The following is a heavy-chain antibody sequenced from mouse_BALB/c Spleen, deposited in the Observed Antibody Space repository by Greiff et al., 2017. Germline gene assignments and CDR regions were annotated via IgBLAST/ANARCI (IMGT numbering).Heavy chain of an antibody. CDR3: TRGNTTVVEGAMDY. J-gene: IGHJ4*01. D-gene: IGHD1-1*01. CDR1: GFTFSSYT. CDR2: ISSGGSYT. V-gene: IGHV5-6-4*01. Sequence: DVMLVESGGGLVKPGGSLKLSCAASGFTFSSYTMSWVRQTPEKRLEWVATISSGGSYTYYPDSVKGRFTISRDNAKNTLYLQMSSLKSEDTAMYYCTRGNTTVVEGAMDYWGQGTSVTVSS.